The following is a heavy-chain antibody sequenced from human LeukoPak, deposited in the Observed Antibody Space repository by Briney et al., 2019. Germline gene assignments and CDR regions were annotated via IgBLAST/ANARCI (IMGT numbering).Heavy chain of an antibody. CDR3: APGAGYYYYYMDV. CDR2: IIPIFGTA. CDR1: GGTFSSYA. D-gene: IGHD6-19*01. Sequence: SVTVSFKASGGTFSSYAISWVRQAPGQGLEWMGGIIPIFGTANYAQKFQGRVTITTDESTSTAYMELSSLRSEDTAVYYCAPGAGYYYYYMDVWGKGTTVTVSS. J-gene: IGHJ6*03. V-gene: IGHV1-69*05.